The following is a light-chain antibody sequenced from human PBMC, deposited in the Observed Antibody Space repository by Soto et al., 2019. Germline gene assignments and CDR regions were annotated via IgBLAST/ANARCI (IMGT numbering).Light chain of an antibody. CDR2: DVS. V-gene: IGLV2-14*03. CDR3: GSYTSSSTVV. J-gene: IGLJ2*01. CDR1: SHDVGGYNY. Sequence: QSALTPPASVSGSPVQSVAISCTGTSHDVGGYNYVSWYQHHPGKAPKLMIYDVSARPSGVSNRFSDSKSDNTACLTISGLQAEDDADYYCGSYTSSSTVVFGGGTKLTVL.